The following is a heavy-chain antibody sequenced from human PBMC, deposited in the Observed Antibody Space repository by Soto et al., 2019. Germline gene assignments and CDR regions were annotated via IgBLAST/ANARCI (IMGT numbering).Heavy chain of an antibody. CDR3: ATSVGIAPTGEDGMDV. CDR2: IIPILTTP. V-gene: IGHV1-69*01. D-gene: IGHD2-8*02. J-gene: IGHJ6*02. CDR1: GGTFSIYG. Sequence: QVHLVQSGAEVKKTGSSVKVSCKASGGTFSIYGFSWVRQAPGQGPEWIGGIIPILTTPNYAQKFQGRVTIVADEYTATVYMELSSLKFEDTAVYYCATSVGIAPTGEDGMDVWGQGTSVTVSS.